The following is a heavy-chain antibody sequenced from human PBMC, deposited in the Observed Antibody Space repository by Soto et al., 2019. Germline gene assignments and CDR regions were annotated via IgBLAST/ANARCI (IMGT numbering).Heavy chain of an antibody. V-gene: IGHV2-5*02. Sequence: QITLKESGPTLVKPTQTLTLTCTFSGFSLSTSGVGVGWIRQPPGKALEWLALIYWDDDKRYSPSLKSRLTITKDTSKNQVVLTMTNMDPVDTATYYCAHTALMVRGVISHFDYWGQGTLVTVSS. CDR3: AHTALMVRGVISHFDY. CDR1: GFSLSTSGVG. D-gene: IGHD3-10*01. J-gene: IGHJ4*02. CDR2: IYWDDDK.